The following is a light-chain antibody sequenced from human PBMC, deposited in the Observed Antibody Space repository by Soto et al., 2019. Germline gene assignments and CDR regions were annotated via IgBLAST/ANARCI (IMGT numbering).Light chain of an antibody. Sequence: NFMLPQPHSVSESPGKTVTISCTRSSGSIASNYVQWHQQRPGSSPTTVIYEDNQRPSGVPDRFSGSIDSSSNSASLTISGLKTEDEADYYCQSYDSSNQGVFGGGTKLTVL. CDR1: SGSIASNY. CDR3: QSYDSSNQGV. CDR2: EDN. J-gene: IGLJ3*02. V-gene: IGLV6-57*01.